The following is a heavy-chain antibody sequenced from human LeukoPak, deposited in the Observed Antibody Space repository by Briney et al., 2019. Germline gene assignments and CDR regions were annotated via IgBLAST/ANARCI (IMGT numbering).Heavy chain of an antibody. J-gene: IGHJ4*02. CDR1: GFTFSNYW. D-gene: IGHD6-19*01. V-gene: IGHV3-74*01. CDR2: INSDASVT. CDR3: ARVTAVAGTSVGVDA. Sequence: GGSLRLSCAASGFTFSNYWMYWVRKTPGKGLVWVSRINSDASVTTYADSVKGRFTISRVNAKNTLYLQMNSLRAEDTAVYYCARVTAVAGTSVGVDAWGQGILVTVSS.